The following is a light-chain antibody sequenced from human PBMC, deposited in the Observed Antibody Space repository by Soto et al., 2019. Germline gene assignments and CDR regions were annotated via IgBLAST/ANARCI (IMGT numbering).Light chain of an antibody. CDR3: QQYNAYSWT. J-gene: IGKJ1*01. CDR2: DAS. Sequence: DIQMTQSPSTLSGSVVDRVTITCRASQSISNWLAWYQQKPGKAPKLLIYDASTLESGVPSRFSASGLGTEFTLTIGSLQSEDFATYYCQQYNAYSWTFGQGTKVDIK. CDR1: QSISNW. V-gene: IGKV1-5*01.